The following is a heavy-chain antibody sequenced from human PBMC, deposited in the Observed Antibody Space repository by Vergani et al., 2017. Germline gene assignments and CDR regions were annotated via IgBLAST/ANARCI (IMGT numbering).Heavy chain of an antibody. CDR1: GFSLNTRGVS. J-gene: IGHJ6*03. D-gene: IGHD1-7*01. V-gene: IGHV2-5*04. CDR3: VYRKTGCGTTGCFYAFYYYCYMDV. Sequence: QITLKESGPTLVKPTQTLTLTCTFSGFSLNTRGVSVAWIRQPPGKALDWLALIYWNDDQHYSPSLNNRVTITKDTSKNQVVLTMTNMDYVDTGTYYCVYRKTGCGTTGCFYAFYYYCYMDVWGKGTTVTVSS. CDR2: IYWNDDQ.